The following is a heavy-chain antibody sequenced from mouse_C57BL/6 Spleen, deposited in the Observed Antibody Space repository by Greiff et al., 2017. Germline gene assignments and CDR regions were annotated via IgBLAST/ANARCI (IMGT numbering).Heavy chain of an antibody. CDR3: ARCTTVVATDY. Sequence: VHLVESGAELVRPGTSVKVSCKASGYAFTNYLIEWVKQRPGQGLEWIGVINPGSGGTNYNEKFKGKATLTADKSSSTAYMQLSSLTSEDSAVYFCARCTTVVATDYWGQGTTLTVSS. CDR2: INPGSGGT. J-gene: IGHJ2*01. CDR1: GYAFTNYL. D-gene: IGHD1-1*01. V-gene: IGHV1-54*01.